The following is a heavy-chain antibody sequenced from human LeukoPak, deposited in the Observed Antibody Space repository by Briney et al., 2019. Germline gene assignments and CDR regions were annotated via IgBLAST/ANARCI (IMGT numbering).Heavy chain of an antibody. CDR1: GFTFSSYA. CDR3: AKHGSYYYASSGHYT. J-gene: IGHJ5*02. CDR2: ISGSGGST. D-gene: IGHD3-22*01. Sequence: GGSLRLSCAASGFTFSSYAMSWVRQAPGKGLEWVSAISGSGGSTYYADSVKGRFTISRDNSKNTLYLQMNSLRAEDTAVYYCAKHGSYYYASSGHYTWGQGTLVTVSS. V-gene: IGHV3-23*01.